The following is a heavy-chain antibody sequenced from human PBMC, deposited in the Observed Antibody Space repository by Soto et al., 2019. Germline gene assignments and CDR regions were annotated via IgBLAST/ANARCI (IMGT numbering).Heavy chain of an antibody. CDR3: ARMTTLTGFERFQD. CDR2: IKSSGGST. D-gene: IGHD3-9*01. CDR1: GYSFNDYY. Sequence: QVQLVQSGGEVRKPGASVKLSCKASGYSFNDYYIHWVRQGPGQALEWIGRIKSSGGSTTYAERFQDRLTLTRDKSTRTVYMELSSLSSADTANYYCARMTTLTGFERFQDWGQGTLVSVSS. V-gene: IGHV1-46*02. J-gene: IGHJ1*01.